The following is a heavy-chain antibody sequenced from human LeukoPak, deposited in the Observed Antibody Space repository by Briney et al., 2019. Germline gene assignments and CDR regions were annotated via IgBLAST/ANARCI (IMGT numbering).Heavy chain of an antibody. V-gene: IGHV5-51*01. Sequence: GESLKISCKGSGYSFSNYWIAWVRQMPGKGLEWMGIISPDDSQIRYSPSFEGQVTISADKSINTAYLQWSSLKSSDTAMYYCARHGTNAYSTVDYWGQGTLVTVSS. J-gene: IGHJ4*02. CDR3: ARHGTNAYSTVDY. CDR2: ISPDDSQI. D-gene: IGHD3-16*01. CDR1: GYSFSNYW.